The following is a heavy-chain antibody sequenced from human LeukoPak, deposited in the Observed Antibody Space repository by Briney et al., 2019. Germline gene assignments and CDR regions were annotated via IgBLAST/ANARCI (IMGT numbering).Heavy chain of an antibody. V-gene: IGHV1-69*04. D-gene: IGHD4-23*01. CDR2: IIPILGIA. J-gene: IGHJ5*02. Sequence: SVKVSCKASGGTFSSYAISWVRQAPGQGLEWMGRIIPILGIANYAQKFQGRVTITADKSTSTAYMELSSLRSEDTAVYYCARGSMTTVVTENWLDPWGQGTLVTVSS. CDR3: ARGSMTTVVTENWLDP. CDR1: GGTFSSYA.